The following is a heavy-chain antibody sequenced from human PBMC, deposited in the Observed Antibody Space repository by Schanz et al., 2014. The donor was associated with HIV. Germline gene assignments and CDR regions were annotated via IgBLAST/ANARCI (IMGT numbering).Heavy chain of an antibody. CDR1: GFDFGNYG. J-gene: IGHJ4*02. CDR2: INWNSGDI. D-gene: IGHD6-19*01. Sequence: EVQLLESGGGLVQPGRSLRISCAASGFDFGNYGMHWVRQVPGKGLEWVSGINWNSGDIGYADSVKGRFTISRDNAKKSLYLQMNSLRVEDTAVYYCVGGSGWLPDYWGQGTLVAVSS. CDR3: VGGSGWLPDY. V-gene: IGHV3-9*01.